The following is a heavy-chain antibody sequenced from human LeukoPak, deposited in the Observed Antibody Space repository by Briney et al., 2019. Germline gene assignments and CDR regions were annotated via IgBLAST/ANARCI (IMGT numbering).Heavy chain of an antibody. CDR2: IIPIFGTA. CDR1: GGTFSSYA. J-gene: IGHJ6*02. CDR3: AGSEEALVVPAAMGYYYYYGMDV. V-gene: IGHV1-69*13. Sequence: VASVKVSCKASGGTFSSYAISWVRQAPGQGLEWMGGIIPIFGTANYAQKFQGRVTITADESTSTAYMELSSLRSEDTAVYYCAGSEEALVVPAAMGYYYYYGMDVWGQGTTVTVSS. D-gene: IGHD2-2*01.